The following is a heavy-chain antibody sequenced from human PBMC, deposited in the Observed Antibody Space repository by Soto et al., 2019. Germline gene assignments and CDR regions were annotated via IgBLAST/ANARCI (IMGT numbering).Heavy chain of an antibody. J-gene: IGHJ3*02. Sequence: EVQLLEPGGGLVQPGGSLRLSCAASGFTFSSFFMSWVRQAPGKGLDWVSGIGANGGGTYYADSVKGRFIISRDNSKNTRYLQMNSQRAEDTAVYYCARDPNGDYLGACDIWGQKTMVTVSS. CDR2: IGANGGGT. D-gene: IGHD4-17*01. CDR1: GFTFSSFF. V-gene: IGHV3-23*01. CDR3: ARDPNGDYLGACDI.